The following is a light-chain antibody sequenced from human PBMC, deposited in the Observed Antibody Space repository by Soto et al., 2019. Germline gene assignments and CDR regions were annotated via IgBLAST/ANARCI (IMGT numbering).Light chain of an antibody. J-gene: IGKJ4*01. Sequence: EIAMTQSPATLSVSPGERATLSCRASQSISTELAWYQQIPGQPPRLLIYSASTRATGVPARFSGSGSGTEFTLTISSLQSEDFAVYYCQHYTNWPLTFGGGTKVEIK. CDR2: SAS. CDR1: QSISTE. V-gene: IGKV3-15*01. CDR3: QHYTNWPLT.